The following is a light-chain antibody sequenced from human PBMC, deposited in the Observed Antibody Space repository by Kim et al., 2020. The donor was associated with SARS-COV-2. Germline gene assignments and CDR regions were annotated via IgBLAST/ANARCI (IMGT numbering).Light chain of an antibody. CDR1: QDISNY. Sequence: SASIGDSVTITFRASQDISNYLAWFQQKPGEVPKRLIYAASSLQSGVPSRFSGSGSGTEFTLTIRSLQPEDFATYYCLQHNSYPYIFGQGTKLAI. J-gene: IGKJ2*01. CDR2: AAS. CDR3: LQHNSYPYI. V-gene: IGKV1-17*03.